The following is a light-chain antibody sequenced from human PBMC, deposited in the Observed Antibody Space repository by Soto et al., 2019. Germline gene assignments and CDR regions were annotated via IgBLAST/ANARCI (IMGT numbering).Light chain of an antibody. CDR3: SSYTSSTPHV. CDR2: DVS. CDR1: SSDVGGYNY. Sequence: QSVLTQPASVSGSPGQSITISCTGTSSDVGGYNYVSWYQQHPGKAPKLMIYDVSNRPSGVSNRFSGSKSGNTASLTISGLQAEDEADYYSSSYTSSTPHVFGTGTKVTV. V-gene: IGLV2-14*01. J-gene: IGLJ1*01.